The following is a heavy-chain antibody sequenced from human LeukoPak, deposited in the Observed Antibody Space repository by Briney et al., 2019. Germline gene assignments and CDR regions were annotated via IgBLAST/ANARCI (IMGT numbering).Heavy chain of an antibody. CDR3: AKGDGYTFDY. Sequence: PGGSLRLSCAASGFTFSSYGMHWVRQAPGKGLEWVAVISYDGSNKYYADSVKGRFTISRDNSKNTLYLQMNSLRAEDTAVYYCAKGDGYTFDYWGQGTLVTVSS. CDR1: GFTFSSYG. J-gene: IGHJ4*02. D-gene: IGHD5-24*01. V-gene: IGHV3-30*18. CDR2: ISYDGSNK.